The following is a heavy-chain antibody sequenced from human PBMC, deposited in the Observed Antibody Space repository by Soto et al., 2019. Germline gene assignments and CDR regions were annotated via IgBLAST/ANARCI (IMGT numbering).Heavy chain of an antibody. V-gene: IGHV1-18*01. CDR3: ARDLGYYGSGTTAPFDY. CDR1: GYTFTSYG. Sequence: ASVKVSCKASGYTFTSYGISWVRQAPGQGLEWMGWISAYNGNTNYAQKLQGRVTMTTDTSTSTAYMELRSLRSDDTAVYYCARDLGYYGSGTTAPFDYWGQGTLVTVSS. J-gene: IGHJ4*02. D-gene: IGHD3-10*01. CDR2: ISAYNGNT.